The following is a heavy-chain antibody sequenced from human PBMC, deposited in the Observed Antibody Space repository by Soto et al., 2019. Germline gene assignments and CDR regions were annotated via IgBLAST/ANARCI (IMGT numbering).Heavy chain of an antibody. D-gene: IGHD2-8*02. CDR2: ILVGGST. V-gene: IGHV3-23*01. J-gene: IGHJ3*02. Sequence: GGSVRLSCAVSGFICSSYDMSWVRQAPGKGLEWVSTILVGGSTHYEDSVKGRFTISRDTSKNTVYLQMNSLTAGDTAVYYCAKATATGGGAFEICGQGTMVTVSS. CDR3: AKATATGGGAFEI. CDR1: GFICSSYD.